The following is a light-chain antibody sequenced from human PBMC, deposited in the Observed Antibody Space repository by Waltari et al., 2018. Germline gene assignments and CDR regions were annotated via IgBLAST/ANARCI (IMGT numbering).Light chain of an antibody. CDR1: QSVGSY. V-gene: IGKV3-11*01. J-gene: IGKJ4*01. CDR2: DAS. CDR3: QQRYNWPPLT. Sequence: EIVLTQSPVTLSLSPGERATLSCRASQSVGSYLAWYQQKPGQAPRLLIYDASNRAPGVPARFSGSGSGTDFTLTISSLEPEDFAVYYCQQRYNWPPLTFGGGTKVEIK.